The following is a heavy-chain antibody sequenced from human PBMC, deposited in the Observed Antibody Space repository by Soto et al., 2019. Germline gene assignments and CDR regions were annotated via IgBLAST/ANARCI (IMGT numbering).Heavy chain of an antibody. CDR1: GFTFSSYA. V-gene: IGHV3-23*01. D-gene: IGHD2-15*01. Sequence: GGSLRLSCAASGFTFSSYAMSWVRQAPGKGLEWVSAISGSGGSTYYADSVKGRFTISRDNSKNTLYLQMNSLRAEDTAVYYCAKDRGYCSGGSCYATLRYWGQGTLVTVSS. J-gene: IGHJ4*02. CDR3: AKDRGYCSGGSCYATLRY. CDR2: ISGSGGST.